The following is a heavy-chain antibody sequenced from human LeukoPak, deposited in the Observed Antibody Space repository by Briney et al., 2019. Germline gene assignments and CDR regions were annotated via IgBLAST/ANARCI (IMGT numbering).Heavy chain of an antibody. CDR3: ARGQVSGIRPQSPPML. CDR2: IYYSGST. V-gene: IGHV4-59*01. D-gene: IGHD3-10*01. J-gene: IGHJ4*02. CDR1: GGSISSYY. Sequence: SETLSLTCTVSGGSISSYYWSWIRQPPGKGLEWIGYIYYSGSTNYNPSLKSRVTISVDTSKNQFSLKLSSVTAADTAVYYCARGQVSGIRPQSPPMLWGQGTLVTVSS.